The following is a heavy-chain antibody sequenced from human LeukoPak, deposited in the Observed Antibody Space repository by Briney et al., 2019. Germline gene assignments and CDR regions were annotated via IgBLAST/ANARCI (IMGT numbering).Heavy chain of an antibody. V-gene: IGHV3-23*01. CDR1: GFTFSSYA. J-gene: IGHJ5*02. D-gene: IGHD2-2*01. CDR3: ARDPRGYCSSTSCHPWFDP. CDR2: ISGSGGST. Sequence: LTGGSLRLSCAASGFTFSSYAMSWVRQAPGKGLEWVSAISGSGGSTYYADSVKGRFTISRDNAKNSLYLQMNSLRAEDTAVYYCARDPRGYCSSTSCHPWFDPWGQGTLVTVSS.